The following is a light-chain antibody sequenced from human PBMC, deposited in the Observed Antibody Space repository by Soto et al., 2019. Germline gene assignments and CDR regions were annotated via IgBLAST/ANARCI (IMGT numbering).Light chain of an antibody. CDR1: DIGTKS. J-gene: IGLJ1*01. V-gene: IGLV3-21*02. CDR3: QVWDSTSDHYV. CDR2: DDS. Sequence: SYELTQPPSLAVAPGQTASNACGGHDIGTKSVHCYQQKPVQAPVLVVYDDSYRPLGIPELFSGSNSGYTATLTIRRLAVGEEAEYICQVWDSTSDHYVFGTGTKVT.